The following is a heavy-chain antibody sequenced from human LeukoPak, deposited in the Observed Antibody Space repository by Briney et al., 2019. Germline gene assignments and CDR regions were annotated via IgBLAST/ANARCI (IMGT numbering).Heavy chain of an antibody. CDR1: SGSISSYY. D-gene: IGHD2-2*01. Sequence: SETLSLTCTVSSGSISSYYWSWIRQPPGKGLEWIGYIYYSGNNKYNPSLKSRVTISVDTTNNQFSLKLNSVTAADTAVYYCSKSSSTISYDAFDIWGQGTMVTVSS. J-gene: IGHJ3*02. CDR2: IYYSGNN. V-gene: IGHV4-59*08. CDR3: SKSSSTISYDAFDI.